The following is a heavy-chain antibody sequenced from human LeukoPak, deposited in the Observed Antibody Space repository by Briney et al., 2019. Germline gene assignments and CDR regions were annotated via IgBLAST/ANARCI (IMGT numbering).Heavy chain of an antibody. J-gene: IGHJ4*02. V-gene: IGHV4-34*01. CDR2: INHSGST. CDR3: ARAPRSGYSYGPYYFDY. CDR1: GGSFSGYY. Sequence: ASETLSLTCAVYGGSFSGYYWSWIRQPPGKGLEWIGEINHSGSTNYNPSLKSRVTISVDTSKNQFSLKLSSVTAADTGVYYCARAPRSGYSYGPYYFDYWGQGTLVTVSS. D-gene: IGHD5-18*01.